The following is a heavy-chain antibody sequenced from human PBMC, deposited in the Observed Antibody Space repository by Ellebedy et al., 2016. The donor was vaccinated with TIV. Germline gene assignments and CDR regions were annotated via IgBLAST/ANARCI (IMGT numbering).Heavy chain of an antibody. J-gene: IGHJ3*02. Sequence: AASVKVSCKASGGTFSSYAISWVRQAPGQGLDWMGGIIPIFGTANYAQKFQGRVTITADESTNTAYMELSSLRSEDTAVYYALLERRGDDAFDIWGQGTMVTVSS. CDR2: IIPIFGTA. CDR1: GGTFSSYA. D-gene: IGHD1-1*01. V-gene: IGHV1-69*13. CDR3: LLERRGDDAFDI.